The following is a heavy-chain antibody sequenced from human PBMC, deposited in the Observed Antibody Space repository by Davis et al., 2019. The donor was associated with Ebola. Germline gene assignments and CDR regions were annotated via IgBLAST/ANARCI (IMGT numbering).Heavy chain of an antibody. J-gene: IGHJ4*02. CDR1: GGSISSGDYY. Sequence: PSETLSLTCTVSGGSISSGDYYWSWIRQPPGKGLEWIGYIYYSGSTYYNPSLKSRVTISVDTSKNQFSLKLSSVTAADTAVYYCARASPSFLPAAFDYWGQGTLVTVSS. CDR2: IYYSGST. CDR3: ARASPSFLPAAFDY. V-gene: IGHV4-30-4*01. D-gene: IGHD2-2*01.